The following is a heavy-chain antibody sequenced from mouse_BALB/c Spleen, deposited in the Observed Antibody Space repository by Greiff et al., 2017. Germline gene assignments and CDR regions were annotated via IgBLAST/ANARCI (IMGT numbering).Heavy chain of an antibody. CDR3: ARGGGYDYDFYWYFDV. Sequence: EVQLQQSGPELVKPGASVKISCKASGYTFTDYNMHWVKQSPGKRLEWIGYIYPYNGGTGYNQKFKSKATLTVDNSSSTAYMELRSLTSEDSAVYDCARGGGYDYDFYWYFDVWGAGTTVTVSS. CDR2: IYPYNGGT. D-gene: IGHD2-4*01. J-gene: IGHJ1*01. CDR1: GYTFTDYN. V-gene: IGHV1S29*02.